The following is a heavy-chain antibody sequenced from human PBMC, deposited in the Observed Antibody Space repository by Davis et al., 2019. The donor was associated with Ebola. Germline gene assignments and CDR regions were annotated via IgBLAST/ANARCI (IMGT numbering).Heavy chain of an antibody. Sequence: ASVKVSCKASGYTFTSYGISWVRQAPGQGLEWMGWISAYNGNTNYAQKLQGRVTMTTDTSTSTAYMELRSLRSDDTAVYYCASAKPPKLWFDPWGQGTLVTVSS. CDR2: ISAYNGNT. V-gene: IGHV1-18*01. CDR1: GYTFTSYG. CDR3: ASAKPPKLWFDP. D-gene: IGHD1-1*01. J-gene: IGHJ5*02.